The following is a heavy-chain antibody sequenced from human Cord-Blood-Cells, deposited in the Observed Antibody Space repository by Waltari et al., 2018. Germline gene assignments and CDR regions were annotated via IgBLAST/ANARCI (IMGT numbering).Heavy chain of an antibody. J-gene: IGHJ5*02. D-gene: IGHD3-22*01. CDR1: GGSISSYY. V-gene: IGHV4-59*08. Sequence: QVQLQESGPGLVKPSETLSLTCTVSGGSISSYYWSWIRQPPGKGLELIGYIYYSGSTNYNPPLKSRVTISVDTSKNQFSLKLSSVTAADTAVYYCARRTYYYDSSGYYWFDPWGQGTLVTVSS. CDR3: ARRTYYYDSSGYYWFDP. CDR2: IYYSGST.